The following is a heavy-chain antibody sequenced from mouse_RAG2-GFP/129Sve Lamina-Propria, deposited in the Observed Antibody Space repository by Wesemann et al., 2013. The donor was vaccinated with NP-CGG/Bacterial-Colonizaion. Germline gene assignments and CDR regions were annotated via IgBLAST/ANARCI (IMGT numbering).Heavy chain of an antibody. Sequence: VQLQQPGAELVKPGASVKLSCKASGYTFTSYWMQWVKQRPGQGLEWIGEIDPSDSYTNYNQKFKGKATLTVDTSSSTAYMQLSSLTSEDSAVYYCARSGSNYAWFAYWGQGTLATVSA. D-gene: IGHD2-5*01. CDR2: IDPSDSYT. V-gene: IGHV1-50*01. CDR1: GYTFTSYW. CDR3: ARSGSNYAWFAY. J-gene: IGHJ3*01.